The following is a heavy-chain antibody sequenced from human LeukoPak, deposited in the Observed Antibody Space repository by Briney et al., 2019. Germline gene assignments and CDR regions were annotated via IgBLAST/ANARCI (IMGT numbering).Heavy chain of an antibody. V-gene: IGHV1-69*04. J-gene: IGHJ4*02. D-gene: IGHD2-15*01. CDR1: GGTFSSYA. CDR2: IIPILGIA. CDR3: ARDDCSGGSCYSFGVFDY. Sequence: SVKVSCKASGGTFSSYAISWVRQAPGQGLEWMGRIIPILGIANYAQKFQGRVTITADKSTSTAYMELSSLRSEDTAVCYCARDDCSGGSCYSFGVFDYWGQGTLVTVSS.